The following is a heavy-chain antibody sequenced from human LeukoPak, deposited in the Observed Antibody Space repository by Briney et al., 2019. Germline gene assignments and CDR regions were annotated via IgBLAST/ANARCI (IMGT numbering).Heavy chain of an antibody. CDR1: GFTFSSYA. D-gene: IGHD6-13*01. CDR2: ISGSGGST. Sequence: PGGSLRLSCAASGFTFSSYAMSWVRQAPGKGLEWVSAISGSGGSTYYADSVKGRFTISRDNSKNTLYLQMNSLRAEGTAVYYCAKGYSSSWYGNWFDPWGQGTLVTVSS. CDR3: AKGYSSSWYGNWFDP. J-gene: IGHJ5*02. V-gene: IGHV3-23*01.